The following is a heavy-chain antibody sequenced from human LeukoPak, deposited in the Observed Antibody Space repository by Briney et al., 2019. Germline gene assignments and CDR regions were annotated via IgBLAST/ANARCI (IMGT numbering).Heavy chain of an antibody. CDR1: GFTFSSYS. J-gene: IGHJ4*02. CDR2: ISSLSGTT. CDR3: AREGREWELLRTFDY. V-gene: IGHV3-48*04. Sequence: GGSLRLSCAASGFTFSSYSMNWVRQAPGEGLEWVSYISSLSGTTYYADSVKGRFTISRDNAKNSLYLQMNSLRAEDTAVYYCAREGREWELLRTFDYWGQGTLVTVSS. D-gene: IGHD1-26*01.